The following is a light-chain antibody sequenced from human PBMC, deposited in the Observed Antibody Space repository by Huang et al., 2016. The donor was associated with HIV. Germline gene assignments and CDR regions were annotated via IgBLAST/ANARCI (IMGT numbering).Light chain of an antibody. CDR2: DAS. CDR3: QQRANRPT. V-gene: IGKV3-11*01. CDR1: QNIKNY. Sequence: EVVLTQSPSTLSVFPGDKVTLSCRASQNIKNYLAWYQQRPGQAPRLLIYDASNRPADISSRFSGSGSGTDVALTINGLESEDFAIYYCQQRANRPTFGGGT. J-gene: IGKJ4*01.